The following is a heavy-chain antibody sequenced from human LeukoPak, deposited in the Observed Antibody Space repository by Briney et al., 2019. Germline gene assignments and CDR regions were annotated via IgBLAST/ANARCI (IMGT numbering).Heavy chain of an antibody. V-gene: IGHV3-23*01. CDR2: ISGGGST. CDR3: AKDRAVSGAESYFDY. Sequence: PGGSLRLSCAASGFTFINYAMTWVRQAPGKGLEWVSAISGGGSTYYADSVKGRFTISRDNSRNTLYLQMNSLRAEDTAVYSCAKDRAVSGAESYFDYWGQGTLVTVSS. D-gene: IGHD6-19*01. CDR1: GFTFINYA. J-gene: IGHJ4*02.